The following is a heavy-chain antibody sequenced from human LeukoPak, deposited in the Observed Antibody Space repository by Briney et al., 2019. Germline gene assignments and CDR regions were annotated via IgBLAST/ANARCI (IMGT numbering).Heavy chain of an antibody. D-gene: IGHD4-17*01. J-gene: IGHJ4*02. CDR1: GFTFSSYA. V-gene: IGHV3-23*01. CDR2: ISGSGGST. Sequence: GGSLRLSCAASGFTFSSYAMSWVRQAPGKGLEWVSAISGSGGSTYYADSVKGRFTISRDNSKNTLYLQMNSLRAEDTAAYYCANPYGDYALLPFDYWGQGTLVTVSS. CDR3: ANPYGDYALLPFDY.